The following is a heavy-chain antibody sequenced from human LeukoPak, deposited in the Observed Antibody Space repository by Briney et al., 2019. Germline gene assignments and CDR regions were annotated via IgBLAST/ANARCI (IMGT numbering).Heavy chain of an antibody. Sequence: PGGSLRLSCVVSGLRFSNHGMHWVRQAPGKGLEWVSFISRSSSYIYYADSVKGRFTISRDNAKNSLYLQMNSLRAEDTAVYYCARDANSDSSGYYNYWGQGTLVTVSS. D-gene: IGHD3-22*01. J-gene: IGHJ4*02. V-gene: IGHV3-21*01. CDR2: ISRSSSYI. CDR1: GLRFSNHG. CDR3: ARDANSDSSGYYNY.